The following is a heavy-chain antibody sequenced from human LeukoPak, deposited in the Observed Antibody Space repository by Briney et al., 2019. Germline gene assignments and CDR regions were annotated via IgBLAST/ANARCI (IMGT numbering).Heavy chain of an antibody. J-gene: IGHJ5*02. CDR3: ARSLVDIVVVPAAPDGWFDP. CDR1: GGSVSSGSYY. CDR2: IYYSGST. V-gene: IGHV4-61*01. Sequence: PSETLSLTCTVSGGSVSSGSYYWSWIRQPPGKGLEWIGYIYYSGSTNYNPSLKSRVTTSVDTSKNQFSLKLSSVTAADTAVYYCARSLVDIVVVPAAPDGWFDPWGQGTLVTVSS. D-gene: IGHD2-2*03.